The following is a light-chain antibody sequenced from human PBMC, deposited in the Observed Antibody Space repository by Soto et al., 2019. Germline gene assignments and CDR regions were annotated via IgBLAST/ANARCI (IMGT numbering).Light chain of an antibody. Sequence: EIVMTQSPATLFVSPGERATLSCRASQSIANNLAWYQQKPGQGPRLLIYGASTRATSIPARFNGTGSGTEFTLTISSLQSEDFAVYYCQQYNNWPPMYTFGQGTKLEIK. J-gene: IGKJ2*01. V-gene: IGKV3-15*01. CDR3: QQYNNWPPMYT. CDR1: QSIANN. CDR2: GAS.